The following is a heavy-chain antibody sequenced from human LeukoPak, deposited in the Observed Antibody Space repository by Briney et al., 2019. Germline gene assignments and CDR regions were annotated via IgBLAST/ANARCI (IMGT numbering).Heavy chain of an antibody. CDR1: GDSISSTSYY. J-gene: IGHJ4*02. Sequence: SETLSLTCTVSGDSISSTSYYWAWVRQPPGKGLEWIGNIYYSGSTYYNPSLKSRVSISIDTSKSQFSLKLSSVTASDTAVYSCARLGGQWQGGSFDYWGQGTLVTVSS. V-gene: IGHV4-39*01. CDR2: IYYSGST. D-gene: IGHD6-19*01. CDR3: ARLGGQWQGGSFDY.